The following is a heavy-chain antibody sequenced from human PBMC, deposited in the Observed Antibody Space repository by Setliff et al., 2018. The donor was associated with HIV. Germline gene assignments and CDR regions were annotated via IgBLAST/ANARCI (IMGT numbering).Heavy chain of an antibody. J-gene: IGHJ5*02. CDR3: ARVGAFGVGGWFDP. V-gene: IGHV4-38-2*01. CDR1: GFSISSAYY. D-gene: IGHD3-3*01. CDR2: IYHSGGT. Sequence: PSETLSLTCAVSGFSISSAYYWGWIRQPPGKGLEWFGSIYHSGGTYYNPSLKSRVTISVDTSKNQFSLKLSSVTAADTAMYYCARVGAFGVGGWFDPWGQGSLVTVSS.